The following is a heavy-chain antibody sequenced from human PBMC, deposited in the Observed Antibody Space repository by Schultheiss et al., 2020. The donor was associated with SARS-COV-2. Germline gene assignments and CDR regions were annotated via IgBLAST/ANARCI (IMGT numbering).Heavy chain of an antibody. V-gene: IGHV4-34*01. Sequence: GSLRLSCAVYGGSFSDYFWSWIRQPPGKGLEWIGEINHSESTTYNPSLKSRVTISVDTSKNQFSLKLSSVTAADTAVYYCARALRGNSGCLDYWGQGTLVTVSS. CDR2: INHSEST. D-gene: IGHD6-19*01. CDR1: GGSFSDYF. J-gene: IGHJ4*02. CDR3: ARALRGNSGCLDY.